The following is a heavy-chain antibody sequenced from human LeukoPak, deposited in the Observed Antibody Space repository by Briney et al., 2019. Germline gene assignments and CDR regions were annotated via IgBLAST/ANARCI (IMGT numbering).Heavy chain of an antibody. D-gene: IGHD6-13*01. J-gene: IGHJ5*02. CDR1: GYTFTSYG. V-gene: IGHV1-18*01. Sequence: ASVKVSCKASGYTFTSYGISWVRQAPGQGLEWMGWISAYNGNTNYAQNLQGRVTMTTDTSTSTAYMELRSLRSGDTAVYYCARGLARKGGIAAVWVWFDPWGQGTLVTVSS. CDR3: ARGLARKGGIAAVWVWFDP. CDR2: ISAYNGNT.